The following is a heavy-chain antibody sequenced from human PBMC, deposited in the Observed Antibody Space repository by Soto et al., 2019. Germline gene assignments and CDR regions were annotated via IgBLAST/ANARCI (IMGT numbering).Heavy chain of an antibody. CDR1: GFTFSSYV. CDR2: ISGSGGST. Sequence: EVQLLESGGGLVQPGGSLRLSCAASGFTFSSYVMNWVRQAPGKGLEWVSAISGSGGSTYYADSVKGRFTISRDNSKNTLYLQMNILRAEDTAVYYCAKGSSGWYERFDYWGQGTLVTVSS. J-gene: IGHJ4*02. V-gene: IGHV3-23*01. D-gene: IGHD6-19*01. CDR3: AKGSSGWYERFDY.